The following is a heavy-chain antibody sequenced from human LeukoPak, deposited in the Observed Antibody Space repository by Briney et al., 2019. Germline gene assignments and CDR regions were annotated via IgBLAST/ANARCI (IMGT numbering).Heavy chain of an antibody. D-gene: IGHD3-10*01. V-gene: IGHV3-7*01. Sequence: PGGSLRLSCAASGFTFSSYWMTWVRQAPGKGLEWVANIKQDGGEKTYVDSVRGRFTISRDNAKNSLYLQMNSLRVEDTAIYSCARGLVTMVRGVMAYWGQGTLVTVSS. CDR2: IKQDGGEK. J-gene: IGHJ4*02. CDR3: ARGLVTMVRGVMAY. CDR1: GFTFSSYW.